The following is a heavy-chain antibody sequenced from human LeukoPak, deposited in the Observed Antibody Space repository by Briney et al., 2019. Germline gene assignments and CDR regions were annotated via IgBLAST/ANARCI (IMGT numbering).Heavy chain of an antibody. J-gene: IGHJ4*02. CDR2: IDNFGNII. CDR3: TRDTFGTEDY. V-gene: IGHV3-74*01. D-gene: IGHD1-14*01. CDR1: GFTFSRYW. Sequence: GGSLRLSCAASGFTFSRYWMHWVRQASGKGLVWVSRIDNFGNIISYADSVKGRFTISRDNSKNTLYLQMSSLRVEDTALYYCTRDTFGTEDYWGQGTLVTVSS.